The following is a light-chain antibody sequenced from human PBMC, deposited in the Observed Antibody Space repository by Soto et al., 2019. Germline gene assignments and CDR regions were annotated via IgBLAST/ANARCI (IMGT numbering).Light chain of an antibody. J-gene: IGLJ2*01. Sequence: QAVLTQPPSMSAAPGQKVTISCSGRTSNIEKNYVSWYQHLPGTAPKLLIYDNDERPSGIPDRFSASKSGTAATLGITGLQIGNEADYYCGAWDSSLSVVLFGGGTKLTVL. CDR3: GAWDSSLSVVL. CDR1: TSNIEKNY. V-gene: IGLV1-51*01. CDR2: DND.